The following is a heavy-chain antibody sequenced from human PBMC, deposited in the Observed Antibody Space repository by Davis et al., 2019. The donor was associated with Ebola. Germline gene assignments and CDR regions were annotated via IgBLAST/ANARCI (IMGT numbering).Heavy chain of an antibody. J-gene: IGHJ4*02. Sequence: PGGSLRLSCAASGFTFNNYALSWVRQAPGKGLEWVSAISGSAAATYYADSVKGRFTISRDNSKNTMYLQMNSLRAEDTAVYYCAGRSERGYSPFDYWGQGTLVTASS. CDR1: GFTFNNYA. D-gene: IGHD3-22*01. CDR3: AGRSERGYSPFDY. CDR2: ISGSAAAT. V-gene: IGHV3-23*01.